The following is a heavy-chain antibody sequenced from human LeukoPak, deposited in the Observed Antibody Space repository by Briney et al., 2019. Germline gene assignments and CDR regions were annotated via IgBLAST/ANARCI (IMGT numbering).Heavy chain of an antibody. V-gene: IGHV3-33*06. Sequence: GGSLRLSCAASGFTFSSFAMHWVRQAPGKGLEWVALIWYDGSNKYYADSVKGRFTISRDNSKNTLYLQMNSLRAEDTAVYYCAKVSDYYDSSGFYDYWGQGTLVTVSS. CDR1: GFTFSSFA. J-gene: IGHJ4*02. CDR2: IWYDGSNK. CDR3: AKVSDYYDSSGFYDY. D-gene: IGHD3-22*01.